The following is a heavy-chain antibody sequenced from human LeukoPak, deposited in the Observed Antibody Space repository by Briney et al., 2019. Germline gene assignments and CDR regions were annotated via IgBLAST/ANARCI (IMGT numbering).Heavy chain of an antibody. Sequence: GGSLRLPCAASGFTFSSYSMNWVRQAPGKGLEWVSSISSSGSYIYYADSVKGRFTISRDNAKNSLYLQMNSLRAEDTAVYYCARYGDYSHDAFDIWGQGTMVTVSS. J-gene: IGHJ3*02. CDR2: ISSSGSYI. V-gene: IGHV3-21*01. CDR1: GFTFSSYS. CDR3: ARYGDYSHDAFDI. D-gene: IGHD4-17*01.